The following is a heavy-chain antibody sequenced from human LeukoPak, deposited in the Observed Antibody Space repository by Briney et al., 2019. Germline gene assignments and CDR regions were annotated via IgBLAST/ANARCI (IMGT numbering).Heavy chain of an antibody. CDR2: IYYSGST. CDR1: GGSISSYY. CDR3: ARGYDFWSV. Sequence: SETLSLTCTVTGGSISSYYWSWIRQPPGKGLEWIGNIYYSGSTNYNPSLKSRVTISVDTSKNQFSLKLSSVTAADTAVYYCARGYDFWSVWGQGTLVTVSS. V-gene: IGHV4-59*01. J-gene: IGHJ4*02. D-gene: IGHD3-3*01.